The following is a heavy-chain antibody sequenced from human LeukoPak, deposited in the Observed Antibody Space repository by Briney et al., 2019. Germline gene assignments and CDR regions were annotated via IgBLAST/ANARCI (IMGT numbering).Heavy chain of an antibody. D-gene: IGHD3-22*01. Sequence: SETLSLTCTVSGYSISSGDYWGWIRQPPGKGLEWIGSIYHSGRTYYNPSLKSRVTISVDTSKNQVSLILTSVTAADTAVYYCARGVLRDYYDSSGYHRRGGIDYWGQGTLVTVSS. CDR1: GYSISSGDY. CDR2: IYHSGRT. J-gene: IGHJ4*02. CDR3: ARGVLRDYYDSSGYHRRGGIDY. V-gene: IGHV4-38-2*02.